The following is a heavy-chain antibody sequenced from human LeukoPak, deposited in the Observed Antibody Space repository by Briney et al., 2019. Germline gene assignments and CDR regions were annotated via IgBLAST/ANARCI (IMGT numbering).Heavy chain of an antibody. V-gene: IGHV4-59*11. CDR2: SGSS. CDR3: ARALGYDILTGHFDN. Sequence: SETLSLTCTVSGGSISSHYWSWVRQPPGKGLEGIGSSGSSNYNPSLKSRVTISLDTSKNHFSLKLNSVTAADTAVYYCARALGYDILTGHFDNWGQGTLVTVSS. D-gene: IGHD3-9*01. CDR1: GGSISSHY. J-gene: IGHJ4*02.